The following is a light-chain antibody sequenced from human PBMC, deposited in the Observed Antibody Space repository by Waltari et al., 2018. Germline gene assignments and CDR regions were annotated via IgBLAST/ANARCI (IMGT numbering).Light chain of an antibody. CDR3: QAWDTSTAVV. V-gene: IGLV3-1*01. Sequence: SYDLTQPHSVSVSPGQTAILTCSGHDFNQKYVSWYQQKPGQTPVLVIYQDTKRPSGIPERFSGSTSGNIATLTISGTQAMDEADYYCQAWDTSTAVVFGGGTKLTVL. J-gene: IGLJ3*02. CDR2: QDT. CDR1: DFNQKY.